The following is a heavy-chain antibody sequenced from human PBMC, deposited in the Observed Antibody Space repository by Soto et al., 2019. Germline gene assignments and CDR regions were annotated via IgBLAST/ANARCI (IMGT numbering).Heavy chain of an antibody. V-gene: IGHV3-21*01. CDR3: ARALDFWSAYFDY. Sequence: GGSLRLSCAASGFDLSLYSIGWVRQAPGKGLEWVSFIFNYVDIQYYADSVKGRFAISRDNAKNTLYLQMNSLRTDDTAVYYCARALDFWSAYFDYWGQGTLVTVSS. CDR1: GFDLSLYS. D-gene: IGHD3-3*01. J-gene: IGHJ4*02. CDR2: IFNYVDIQ.